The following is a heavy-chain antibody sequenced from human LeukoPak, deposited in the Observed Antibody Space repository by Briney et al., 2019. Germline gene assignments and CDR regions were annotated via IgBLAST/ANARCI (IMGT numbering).Heavy chain of an antibody. CDR3: ARDSDIHCSGGRCTNFDY. D-gene: IGHD2-15*01. V-gene: IGHV3-21*01. Sequence: GGSLRLSCAGSGFTFNNYGMNWVRQAPGKGLEWVSFISSSSSYTYYADSVRGRFTISRDNAGSSVNLRMNSLRAEDTAVYYCARDSDIHCSGGRCTNFDYWGQGTLVTVSS. CDR1: GFTFNNYG. CDR2: ISSSSSYT. J-gene: IGHJ4*02.